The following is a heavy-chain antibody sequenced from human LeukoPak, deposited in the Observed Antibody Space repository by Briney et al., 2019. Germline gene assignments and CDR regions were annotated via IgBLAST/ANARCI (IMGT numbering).Heavy chain of an antibody. D-gene: IGHD3-9*01. J-gene: IGHJ5*02. Sequence: GGSLRLSCAASGFSFSNFWMHWVRQAPGKGLVCVSHISRSITTYADSVKGRFTISRDNAESTLFLQMNSLRSEDTAVYYCAVLYDILTGSSSGFDPWGQGTLVTVSS. CDR1: GFSFSNFW. CDR2: ISRSIT. V-gene: IGHV3-74*01. CDR3: AVLYDILTGSSSGFDP.